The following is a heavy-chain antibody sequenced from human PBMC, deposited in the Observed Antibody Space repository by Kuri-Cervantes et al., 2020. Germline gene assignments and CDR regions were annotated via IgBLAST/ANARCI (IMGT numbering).Heavy chain of an antibody. V-gene: IGHV3-66*01. CDR2: IYSGGST. J-gene: IGHJ4*02. D-gene: IGHD3-22*01. Sequence: GESLKISCAASGFTVSSNYMSWVRQAPGKGLEWVPVIYSGGSTYYADSVKGRFTISRDNSKNSLYLQMNSLRAEDTAVYYCARDLPDYYDSSGYLDYWGQGTLVTVSS. CDR3: ARDLPDYYDSSGYLDY. CDR1: GFTVSSNY.